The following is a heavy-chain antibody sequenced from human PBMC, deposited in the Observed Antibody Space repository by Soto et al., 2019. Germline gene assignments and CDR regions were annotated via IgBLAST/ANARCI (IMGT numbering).Heavy chain of an antibody. Sequence: GGSLRLSCAASGFTFSSYSMNWVRQAPGKGLEWVSSINSRSSYIYYTDSVKGRFTISRDNSKKSLYLRMNSLRAEDTAVNYCARDLSSSWTPDYFDSWGQGTLVTVSS. CDR2: INSRSSYI. J-gene: IGHJ4*02. CDR3: ARDLSSSWTPDYFDS. CDR1: GFTFSSYS. D-gene: IGHD6-13*01. V-gene: IGHV3-21*01.